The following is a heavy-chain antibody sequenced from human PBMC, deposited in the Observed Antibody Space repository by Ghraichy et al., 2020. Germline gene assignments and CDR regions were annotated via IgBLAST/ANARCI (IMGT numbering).Heavy chain of an antibody. V-gene: IGHV3-23*01. D-gene: IGHD2-15*01. Sequence: GGSLRLSCVASGFTFSSYAMSWVRQAPGKGLEWVSGISGSGGSTYYADSVKGRFTISRDNSKNTLYLQMNSLRAEDTAVYYCAKPMVAATFMDAFDIWGRGTVVTVSS. CDR2: ISGSGGST. CDR1: GFTFSSYA. J-gene: IGHJ3*02. CDR3: AKPMVAATFMDAFDI.